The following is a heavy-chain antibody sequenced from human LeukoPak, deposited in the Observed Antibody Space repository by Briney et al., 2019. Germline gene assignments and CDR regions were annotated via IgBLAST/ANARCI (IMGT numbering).Heavy chain of an antibody. Sequence: PSETLSLTCTVSGVSISSTNCYWGWIRQSPRTGLEWIGNIYSSGSTYYTPSLKSRVTISIDTSENQFSLKLTSVTAADTAVYYWARKREGPTTGIDYWGQGTLVTVSS. CDR3: ARKREGPTTGIDY. CDR1: GVSISSTNCY. D-gene: IGHD1-26*01. CDR2: IYSSGST. V-gene: IGHV4-39*07. J-gene: IGHJ4*02.